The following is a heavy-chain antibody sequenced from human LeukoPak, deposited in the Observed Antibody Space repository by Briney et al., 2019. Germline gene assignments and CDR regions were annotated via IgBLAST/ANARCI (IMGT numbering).Heavy chain of an antibody. CDR1: GFSFSSYD. J-gene: IGHJ4*02. Sequence: GGSLRLSCAASGFSFSSYDMSWVRQAPGKGLEWVSDIRTSGDSTYYADSVKGRFTISRDNSRDTLNLQMNSLRAEDTAVYYCAKGLFDSSGYSEHFDYWGQGTQVTVSS. V-gene: IGHV3-23*01. D-gene: IGHD3-22*01. CDR2: IRTSGDST. CDR3: AKGLFDSSGYSEHFDY.